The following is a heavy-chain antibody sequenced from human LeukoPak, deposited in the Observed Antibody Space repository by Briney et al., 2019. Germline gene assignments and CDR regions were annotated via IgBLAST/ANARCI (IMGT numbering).Heavy chain of an antibody. D-gene: IGHD5-24*01. CDR3: ARGRLKAGRRDGYNPRYYFDY. V-gene: IGHV1-18*01. CDR2: ISAYNGNT. Sequence: ASVKVSCKASGYTFTSYGISWVRQAPGQGLEWMGWISAYNGNTNYAQKLQGRVTMTTDTSTSTAYMELRSLRSDDTAVYYCARGRLKAGRRDGYNPRYYFDYWGQGTLVTVSS. J-gene: IGHJ4*02. CDR1: GYTFTSYG.